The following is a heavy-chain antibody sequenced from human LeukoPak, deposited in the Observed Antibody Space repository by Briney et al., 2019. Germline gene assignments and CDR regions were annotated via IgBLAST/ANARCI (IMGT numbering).Heavy chain of an antibody. CDR3: ARGVGGSYYYDY. V-gene: IGHV4-61*02. J-gene: IGHJ4*02. CDR1: GGSISSGVYY. D-gene: IGHD1-26*01. Sequence: SQTLSLTCTVSGGSISSGVYYWSWIRQPAGKGLEWIGRIYTSGSTNYNPSLKSRVTISVDTSKNQCSLKLSSVTAADTAVYYCARGVGGSYYYDYWGQGTLVTVSS. CDR2: IYTSGST.